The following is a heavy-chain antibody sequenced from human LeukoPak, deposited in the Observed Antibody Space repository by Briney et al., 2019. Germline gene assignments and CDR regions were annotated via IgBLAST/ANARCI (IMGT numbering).Heavy chain of an antibody. V-gene: IGHV3-23*01. CDR3: AKGSASSRPYYFDY. CDR1: GFTFSGFW. D-gene: IGHD2-15*01. J-gene: IGHJ4*02. Sequence: PGGSLRLSCAASGFTFSGFWMHWVRQAPGKGLEWFSAITDSGGDTYYADSVKGRFTISRDNSKNTLDLQMSSLRAEDTAVYYCAKGSASSRPYYFDYWGQGALVTVSS. CDR2: ITDSGGDT.